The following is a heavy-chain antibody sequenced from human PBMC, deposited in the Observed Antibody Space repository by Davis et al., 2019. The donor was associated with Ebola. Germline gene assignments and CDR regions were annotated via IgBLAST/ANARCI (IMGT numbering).Heavy chain of an antibody. Sequence: ASVKVSCKASGYTFTSYGISWVRQAPGQGLEWMGWISAYNGNTNYAQKLQGRVTMTTDTSTSTAYMELRSLRSDDTAVYYCARDQGIAVDGRSHYGMDVWGQGTTVTVSS. CDR2: ISAYNGNT. J-gene: IGHJ6*02. CDR1: GYTFTSYG. D-gene: IGHD6-19*01. V-gene: IGHV1-18*04. CDR3: ARDQGIAVDGRSHYGMDV.